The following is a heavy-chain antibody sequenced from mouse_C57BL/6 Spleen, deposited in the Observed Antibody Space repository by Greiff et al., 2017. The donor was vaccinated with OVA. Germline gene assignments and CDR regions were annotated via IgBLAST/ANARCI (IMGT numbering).Heavy chain of an antibody. J-gene: IGHJ3*01. CDR2: IDPSDSYT. CDR1: GYTFTSYW. Sequence: VQLQQPGAELVMPGASVKLSCKASGYTFTSYWMHWVKQRPGQGLEWIGEIDPSDSYTNYNQKFKGKSTLTVDKSSSTAYMQLSSLTSEDSAVYYCASSYGNYLFAYWGQGTLVTVSA. V-gene: IGHV1-69*01. CDR3: ASSYGNYLFAY. D-gene: IGHD2-10*02.